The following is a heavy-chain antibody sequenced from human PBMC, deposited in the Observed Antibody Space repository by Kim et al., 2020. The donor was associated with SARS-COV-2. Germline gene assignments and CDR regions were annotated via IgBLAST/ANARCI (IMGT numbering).Heavy chain of an antibody. CDR1: GFTFSSYA. Sequence: GGSLRLSCAASGFTFSSYAMSWVRQAPGKGLEWVSAISGSGGSTYYADSVKGRFTISRDNSKNTLYLQMNSLRAEDTAVYYCAKDGTLGTYSSSWYSSSGWPRAGGWGQGTLVTVSS. CDR3: AKDGTLGTYSSSWYSSSGWPRAGG. V-gene: IGHV3-23*01. J-gene: IGHJ4*02. D-gene: IGHD6-13*01. CDR2: ISGSGGST.